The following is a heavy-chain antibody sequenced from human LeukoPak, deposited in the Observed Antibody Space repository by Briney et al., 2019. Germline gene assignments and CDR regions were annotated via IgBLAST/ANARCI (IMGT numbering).Heavy chain of an antibody. CDR2: IYYSGST. D-gene: IGHD4-17*01. J-gene: IGHJ4*02. CDR1: GGSISSSSYY. Sequence: SETLSLTCTVSGGSISSSSYYWGWIRQPPGKGLEWIGSIYYSGSTYYNPSLKSRVTISVDTSKNQFSLKLSSVTAADTAVYYCASLGRYGDLPLKDFDYWGQGTLVTVSS. V-gene: IGHV4-39*01. CDR3: ASLGRYGDLPLKDFDY.